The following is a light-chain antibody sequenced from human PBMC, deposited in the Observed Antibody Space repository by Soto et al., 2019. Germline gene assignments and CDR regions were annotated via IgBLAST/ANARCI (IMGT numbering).Light chain of an antibody. V-gene: IGLV2-23*02. CDR2: EVS. Sequence: QSAPIQPASVSGSPGQSVTISCIGTSSDVALYNLVSWYQQYPGKAPKLILYEVSKWPSGISHRFSGSKSGNTASLTISGLQAEDEADYYCPSFAGSRTWVFGGGTKLTVL. CDR3: PSFAGSRTWV. J-gene: IGLJ3*02. CDR1: SSDVALYNL.